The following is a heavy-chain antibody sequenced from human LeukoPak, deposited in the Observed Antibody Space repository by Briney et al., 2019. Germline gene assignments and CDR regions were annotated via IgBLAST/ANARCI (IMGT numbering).Heavy chain of an antibody. V-gene: IGHV4-39*01. D-gene: IGHD3-22*01. J-gene: IGHJ5*02. Sequence: SETLSLTCTVSGGSISSSSYYWGWIRQPPGKGLEWIGSIYYSGSTYYNPSLKSRVTISVDTSKNQFSLKLSSVTAADTAVYYCARRGYGPTGFDPWGQGTLVTVSS. CDR2: IYYSGST. CDR3: ARRGYGPTGFDP. CDR1: GGSISSSSYY.